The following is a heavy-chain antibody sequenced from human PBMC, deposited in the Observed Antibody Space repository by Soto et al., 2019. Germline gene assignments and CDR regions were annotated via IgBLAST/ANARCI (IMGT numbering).Heavy chain of an antibody. CDR1: GGSFRSYY. D-gene: IGHD3-3*01. CDR2: IFYSGST. J-gene: IGHJ4*02. Sequence: SETLSLTCTVSGGSFRSYYWNWIRQAPGKGLEWIGYIFYSGSTNYNPSVRGRVTMSADTSKNQFSLKLSSVTAADTAVYYCARADDFLSGYYSNFDDWGQGTLVTVSS. CDR3: ARADDFLSGYYSNFDD. V-gene: IGHV4-59*01.